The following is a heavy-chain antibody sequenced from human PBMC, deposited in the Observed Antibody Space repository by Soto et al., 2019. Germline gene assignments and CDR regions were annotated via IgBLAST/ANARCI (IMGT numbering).Heavy chain of an antibody. D-gene: IGHD3-10*01. CDR3: ARDGSDSYGLDV. Sequence: SETLSLTCTVSGGSISSYYLSWIRQSAGKGLEWIGRIYNGGNTQYNPSLKSRVTMSADTSKNQFSLRLNSVTAADTAVYYCARDGSDSYGLDVWGQGTTVTVYS. CDR1: GGSISSYY. CDR2: IYNGGNT. V-gene: IGHV4-4*07. J-gene: IGHJ6*02.